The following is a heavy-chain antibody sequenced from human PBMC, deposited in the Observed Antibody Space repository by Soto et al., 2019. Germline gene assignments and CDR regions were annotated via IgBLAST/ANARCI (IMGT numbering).Heavy chain of an antibody. Sequence: LSLTCTVSGGSISSYYWSWIRQPAGKGLEWIGRIYTSGSTNYNPSPKSRVTMSVDTSKNQFSLKLSSVTAADTAVYYCARDSGTYSGSYHFDYWGQGTLVTVSS. D-gene: IGHD1-26*01. CDR1: GGSISSYY. J-gene: IGHJ4*02. CDR2: IYTSGST. V-gene: IGHV4-4*07. CDR3: ARDSGTYSGSYHFDY.